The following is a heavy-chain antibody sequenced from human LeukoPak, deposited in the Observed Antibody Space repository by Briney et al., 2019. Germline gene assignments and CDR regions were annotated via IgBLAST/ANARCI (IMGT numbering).Heavy chain of an antibody. Sequence: ASVKVSCKAFGYTFTSNYMHWVRQAPGQGPEWMGVISPSGGSTTYAQKFQGRVTMTRDTSTSTVNMELSNLRSEDTAVYYCAREGFYGRELFPAFDYWGQGTLVTVSS. CDR3: AREGFYGRELFPAFDY. J-gene: IGHJ4*02. D-gene: IGHD3-10*01. V-gene: IGHV1-46*01. CDR2: ISPSGGST. CDR1: GYTFTSNY.